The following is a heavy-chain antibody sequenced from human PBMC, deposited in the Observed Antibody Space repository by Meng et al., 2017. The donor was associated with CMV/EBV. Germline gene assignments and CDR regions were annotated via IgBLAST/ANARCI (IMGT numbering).Heavy chain of an antibody. D-gene: IGHD2-15*01. Sequence: QVWLVQSGAGGKEPGVSVKVSCKASGYTFTSSGISWVRQAPGQGLEWMGWISAYNGNTNYAQKLQGRVTMTTDTSTSTAYMELRSLRSDDTAVYYCARDPAWSVITPRRGFDYWGQGTLVTVSS. V-gene: IGHV1-18*01. CDR1: GYTFTSSG. J-gene: IGHJ4*02. CDR3: ARDPAWSVITPRRGFDY. CDR2: ISAYNGNT.